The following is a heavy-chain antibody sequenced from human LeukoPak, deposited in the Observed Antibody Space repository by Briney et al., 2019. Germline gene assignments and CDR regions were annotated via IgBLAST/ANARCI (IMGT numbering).Heavy chain of an antibody. CDR1: GFTFSSYA. CDR2: ISYDGSNK. V-gene: IGHV3-30-3*01. CDR3: ARTPPDYYDSSGYPASGWYFDY. D-gene: IGHD3-22*01. J-gene: IGHJ4*02. Sequence: PGGSLRLSCAASGFTFSSYAMHWVRQAPGKGLEWVAVISYDGSNKYYADSVKGRFTISRDNSKNTLYLQMNSLRAEDTAVYYCARTPPDYYDSSGYPASGWYFDYWGQGTLVTVSS.